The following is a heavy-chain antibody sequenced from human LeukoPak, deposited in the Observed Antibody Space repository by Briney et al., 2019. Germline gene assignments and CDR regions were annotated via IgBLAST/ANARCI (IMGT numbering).Heavy chain of an antibody. Sequence: ASVTVSCKASGYTFTSYGISWVRQAPGQGLEWMGWISAYNGNTNYAQELQGRVTMTTDTSTSTAYMELRSLRSDDTAVYYCARDRHVVPAANRKIDYWGQGTLVTVSS. V-gene: IGHV1-18*01. J-gene: IGHJ4*02. CDR2: ISAYNGNT. CDR1: GYTFTSYG. D-gene: IGHD2-2*01. CDR3: ARDRHVVPAANRKIDY.